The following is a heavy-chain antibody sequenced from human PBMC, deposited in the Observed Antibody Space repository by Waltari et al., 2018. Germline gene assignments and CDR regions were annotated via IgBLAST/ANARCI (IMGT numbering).Heavy chain of an antibody. CDR2: ISHTGIP. D-gene: IGHD3-16*01. CDR3: ARASGGVRPVFWGWGHTWGL. J-gene: IGHJ1*01. V-gene: IGHV4-34*01. Sequence: QVQLQQWGAGLLKPSETLSLTCAVYGGSLSGDYWTWIRQSPGKGLEWIAEISHTGIPYYNPSLKSGVTMSVDTSRNHFSLKMTSVTAADSALYYCARASGGVRPVFWGWGHTWGLWGQGAPVTVSS. CDR1: GGSLSGDY.